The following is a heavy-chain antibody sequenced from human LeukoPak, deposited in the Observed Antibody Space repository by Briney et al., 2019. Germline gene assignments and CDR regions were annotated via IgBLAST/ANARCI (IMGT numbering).Heavy chain of an antibody. Sequence: PSETLSLTSAVYGGSFSGYYWNWIRQSAGKGLEWIGRIFPGGTTQYNPSLKSRVTMSVDTSNNQFSLNLISVTAADTAVYFCARDNPSGWRFDFWGQGALVTV. CDR3: ARDNPSGWRFDF. V-gene: IGHV4-4*07. CDR2: IFPGGTT. J-gene: IGHJ4*02. CDR1: GGSFSGYY. D-gene: IGHD6-19*01.